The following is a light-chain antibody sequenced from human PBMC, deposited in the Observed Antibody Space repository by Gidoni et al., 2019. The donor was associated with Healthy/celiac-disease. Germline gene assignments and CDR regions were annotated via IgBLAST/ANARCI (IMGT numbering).Light chain of an antibody. CDR3: QQYGSSTLT. V-gene: IGKV3-20*01. J-gene: IGKJ4*01. CDR2: GAS. CDR1: QSVRSSY. Sequence: IVLTQSPGTLPLSPRERATLSCRASQSVRSSYLAWYQQKPGQAPRLLIYGASSRATGIPDRFSGSGSGTDFTLTISRLEPEDFAVYYCQQYGSSTLTFGGGTKVEIK.